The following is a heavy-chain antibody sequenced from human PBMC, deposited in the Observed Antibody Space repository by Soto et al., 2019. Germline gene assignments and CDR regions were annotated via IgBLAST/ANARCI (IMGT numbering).Heavy chain of an antibody. J-gene: IGHJ4*02. CDR1: VGSIRSYY. Sequence: QVQLQESGPGLVKPSETLSLTCTVSVGSIRSYYWSWIRQPPGKGLEWIGYIYYSGSTNYNPSLKSRVTISVDTSKNQFSLKLSSVTDADTAVYYCARVGSSFFLLDYWGQGTLVTVSS. V-gene: IGHV4-59*01. D-gene: IGHD6-13*01. CDR2: IYYSGST. CDR3: ARVGSSFFLLDY.